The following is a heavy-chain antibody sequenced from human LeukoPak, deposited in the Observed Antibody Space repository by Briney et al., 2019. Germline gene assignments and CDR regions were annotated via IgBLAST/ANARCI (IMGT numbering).Heavy chain of an antibody. D-gene: IGHD4-17*01. CDR1: GFTFSSYW. CDR3: ARADYGDYSGGDY. V-gene: IGHV3-74*01. Sequence: GGSLRLSCAASGFTFSSYWMHWVRQAPGKGLVWVSRINSDGSSTGYADSVKGRFTIPRDNAKNTLYLQMNSLRAEDTAVYYCARADYGDYSGGDYWGQGTLVTVSS. J-gene: IGHJ4*02. CDR2: INSDGSST.